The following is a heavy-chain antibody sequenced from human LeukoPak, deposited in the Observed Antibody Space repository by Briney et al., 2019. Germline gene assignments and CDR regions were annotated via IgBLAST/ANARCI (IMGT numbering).Heavy chain of an antibody. CDR3: ARGVTTHYSLFESDGLFVGPLDS. J-gene: IGHJ4*02. CDR1: GGSISRHH. CDR2: LHHTGST. D-gene: IGHD4-17*01. V-gene: IGHV4-59*11. Sequence: SETLSPTCSVSGGSISRHHWNWIRQAPGKGLEWVGFLHHTGSTDYNPSLKNRVTISGDTSKNQVSLILISVTAADTAVYYCARGVTTHYSLFESDGLFVGPLDSWGQGTLVTVSS.